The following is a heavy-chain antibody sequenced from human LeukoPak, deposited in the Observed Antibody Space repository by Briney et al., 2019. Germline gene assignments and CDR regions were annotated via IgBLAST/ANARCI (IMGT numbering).Heavy chain of an antibody. Sequence: GGSLRLSCEASGLTFNNYAMHWVRQSSGKGLEWVSGIGSSGGGTYYADSVKGRFTISRDTSKDTAYLQMDSLRAEDTAIYYCAKIHQNRVVVGAKGAFDIWGQGTVVTVSS. CDR3: AKIHQNRVVVGAKGAFDI. J-gene: IGHJ3*02. D-gene: IGHD2-15*01. CDR2: IGSSGGGT. CDR1: GLTFNNYA. V-gene: IGHV3-23*01.